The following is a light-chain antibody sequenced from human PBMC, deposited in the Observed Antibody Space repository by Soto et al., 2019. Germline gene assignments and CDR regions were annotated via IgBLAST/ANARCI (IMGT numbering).Light chain of an antibody. V-gene: IGKV3-15*01. CDR1: QSVSSN. Sequence: EVVMTQSPATLSVSPGERATLYCRASQSVSSNLAWYQQKPGQAPRLLIYRASTRSTGIPARFSGSGSGTEFTLTISSLQSEDFALYYCQQYNNWPIIFGQGTRLEIK. CDR3: QQYNNWPII. J-gene: IGKJ5*01. CDR2: RAS.